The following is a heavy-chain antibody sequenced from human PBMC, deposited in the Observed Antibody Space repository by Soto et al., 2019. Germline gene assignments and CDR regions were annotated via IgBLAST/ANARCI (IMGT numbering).Heavy chain of an antibody. CDR1: GYTFTSYG. J-gene: IGHJ6*03. Sequence: QVQLVQSGAEVKKPGASVKVSCKASGYTFTSYGISWVRQAPGQGLEWMGWISAYNGNTNYAQKIQGRVTMTTETSTSTAYMELRSLRSDDTAVYYCARVRFLEWRTDYYYYYMDVWGKGTTVTVSS. V-gene: IGHV1-18*01. D-gene: IGHD3-3*01. CDR2: ISAYNGNT. CDR3: ARVRFLEWRTDYYYYYMDV.